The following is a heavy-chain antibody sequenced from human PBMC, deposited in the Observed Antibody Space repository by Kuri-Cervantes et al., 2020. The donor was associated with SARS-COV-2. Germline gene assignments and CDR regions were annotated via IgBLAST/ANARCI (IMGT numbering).Heavy chain of an antibody. CDR3: AKDRGLGGELRFLDV. D-gene: IGHD1-26*01. CDR2: IGGSGSRT. Sequence: GGSLRLSCAASGFTFSSYAMSWVRQAPGKGLEWVSAIGGSGSRTYYEDSVKGRCTISRDNSKITLYLLMNSQRAEDTAVYYCAKDRGLGGELRFLDVWGQGTTVTVSS. J-gene: IGHJ6*02. CDR1: GFTFSSYA. V-gene: IGHV3-23*01.